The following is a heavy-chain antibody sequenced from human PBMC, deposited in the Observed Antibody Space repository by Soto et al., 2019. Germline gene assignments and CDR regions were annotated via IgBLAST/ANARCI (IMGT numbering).Heavy chain of an antibody. Sequence: QVQLQESGPGLVRPSETLSLTCTVSGGSISNYYWSWIRQPPGKGLEWIGFIHDSGSTNHTPSPKSRVTISVDTSKNQFSLKLTSVTAADTAVYYCARHRQQLLTTNFDSWGQGTLVTVSS. J-gene: IGHJ4*02. V-gene: IGHV4-59*08. D-gene: IGHD6-13*01. CDR3: ARHRQQLLTTNFDS. CDR2: IHDSGST. CDR1: GGSISNYY.